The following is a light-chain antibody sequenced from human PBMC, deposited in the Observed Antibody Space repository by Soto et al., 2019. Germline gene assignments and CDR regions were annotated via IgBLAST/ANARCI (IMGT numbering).Light chain of an antibody. CDR1: QGVSRK. CDR2: GAS. V-gene: IGKV3-15*01. J-gene: IGKJ4*01. Sequence: DIVMTQSPATLSVAPGERVTFSCRASQGVSRKLAWYQHKPGQAPMLLISGASTGATGIPARFSGSGSGTEFTLTISSLQSEDCAIYYCQQYHTWPITFGGGTKVEIK. CDR3: QQYHTWPIT.